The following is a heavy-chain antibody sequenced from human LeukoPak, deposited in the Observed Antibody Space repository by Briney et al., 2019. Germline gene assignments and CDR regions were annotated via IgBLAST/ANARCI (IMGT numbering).Heavy chain of an antibody. V-gene: IGHV1-46*01. Sequence: WASVKVSCKASGYTFTSYYMHWVRQAPGQGLEWMGIINPSGGSTSYAQKFQGRVTITRDTSASTVYMELSSLRSEDTAVYYCARGGILLASFDYWGQGTLVTVSS. CDR1: GYTFTSYY. J-gene: IGHJ4*02. CDR2: INPSGGST. CDR3: ARGGILLASFDY. D-gene: IGHD2/OR15-2a*01.